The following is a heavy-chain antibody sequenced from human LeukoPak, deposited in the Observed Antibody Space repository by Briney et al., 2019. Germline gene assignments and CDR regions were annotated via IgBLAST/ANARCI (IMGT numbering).Heavy chain of an antibody. V-gene: IGHV3-33*01. Sequence: GGSLRLSCAASGFTFSSYGMHWVRQAPGKGLEWVAVIWYDGSNKYYADSVKGRFTISRDNSKNTLYLQMNSLRAEDTAVYYCARSSSWYRNWFDPWGQGTLVTVSS. CDR3: ARSSSWYRNWFDP. CDR2: IWYDGSNK. D-gene: IGHD6-13*01. CDR1: GFTFSSYG. J-gene: IGHJ5*02.